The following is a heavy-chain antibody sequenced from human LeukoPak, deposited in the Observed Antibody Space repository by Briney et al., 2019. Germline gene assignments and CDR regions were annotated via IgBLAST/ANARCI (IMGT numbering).Heavy chain of an antibody. CDR1: GGSFSGYY. CDR3: AGAHYGAYWYFDL. CDR2: INHSGST. J-gene: IGHJ2*01. Sequence: SETLSLTCAVYGGSFSGYYRSWIRQPPGKGLEWIGEINHSGSTNYNPSLKSRVTISVDTSKNQFSLKLSSVTAADTAVYYCAGAHYGAYWYFDLWGRGTLVTVSS. V-gene: IGHV4-34*01. D-gene: IGHD4/OR15-4a*01.